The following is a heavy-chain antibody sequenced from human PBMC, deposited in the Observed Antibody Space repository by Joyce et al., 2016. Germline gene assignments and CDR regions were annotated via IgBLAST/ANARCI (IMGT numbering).Heavy chain of an antibody. D-gene: IGHD5-18*01. J-gene: IGHJ6*02. V-gene: IGHV3-30-3*01. CDR3: ARDLGSVGHLWSLLDYDYGMDV. CDR1: GFVFTTSA. CDR2: ISHDGSNK. Sequence: QEQLVESGGGVVQPGGSLRLSCAASGFVFTTSAIHWVRQAPGKGREWVATISHDGSNKYYVDSVKGRFTISRDNTKNTLSLEMSSLRAEDTAVYRCARDLGSVGHLWSLLDYDYGMDVWGQGTTVTVSS.